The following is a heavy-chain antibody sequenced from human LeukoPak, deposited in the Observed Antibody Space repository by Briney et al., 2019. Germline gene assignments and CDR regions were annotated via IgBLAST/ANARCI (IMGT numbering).Heavy chain of an antibody. CDR3: ARDSSVTAAPIDY. J-gene: IGHJ4*02. Sequence: GGSLRLSCAASGFTFSSYSMYWVRQAPGKGLEWVSYISSSSSTIYYADSLKGRFTISRDDAENSLYLQMNSLRAEDTAVYYCARDSSVTAAPIDYWGQGTLVTVSS. CDR2: ISSSSSTI. CDR1: GFTFSSYS. V-gene: IGHV3-48*01. D-gene: IGHD2-2*01.